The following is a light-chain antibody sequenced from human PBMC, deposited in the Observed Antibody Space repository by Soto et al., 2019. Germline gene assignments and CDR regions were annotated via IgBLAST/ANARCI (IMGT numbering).Light chain of an antibody. CDR1: QSVSSY. CDR2: AAS. J-gene: IGKJ5*01. Sequence: NQMTQSPSSPSASVGDRISITFRASQSVSSYLNWYQQKPGKAPRLLIYAASHLQTGVPSRFRGTGSATHFTLTISSLQPEDFATYYCQQSYRAVTFGQGTRLEI. CDR3: QQSYRAVT. V-gene: IGKV1-39*01.